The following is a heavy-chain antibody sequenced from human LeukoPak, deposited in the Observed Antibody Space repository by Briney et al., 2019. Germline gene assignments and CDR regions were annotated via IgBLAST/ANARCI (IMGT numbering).Heavy chain of an antibody. CDR1: GGSISSGSYY. J-gene: IGHJ4*02. CDR2: VYSGGGT. D-gene: IGHD3-10*01. Sequence: PSQTLSLTCTVSGGSISSGSYYWSWIRQSAGKGLEWIGRVYSGGGTNYNPSLKSRVTISVDTSKNQYSLNLKSVIAADTAVYYCARHVAGFGEYNIDHWGQGTLVTVSS. CDR3: ARHVAGFGEYNIDH. V-gene: IGHV4-61*02.